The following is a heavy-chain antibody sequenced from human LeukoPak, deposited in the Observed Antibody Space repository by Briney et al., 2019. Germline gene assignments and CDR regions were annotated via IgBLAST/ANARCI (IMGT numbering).Heavy chain of an antibody. CDR3: AKDLSSGWYVFDI. D-gene: IGHD6-19*01. CDR1: GFTFSKYA. Sequence: GGSLRLSCAASGFTFSKYAMTWVRQAPGKGLEWVSSISGSGGSTYYADSVKGRFTVSRDNSRNTLYLQMNSLRAEDTAVYYCAKDLSSGWYVFDIWGRGTTVTVSS. J-gene: IGHJ3*02. CDR2: ISGSGGST. V-gene: IGHV3-23*01.